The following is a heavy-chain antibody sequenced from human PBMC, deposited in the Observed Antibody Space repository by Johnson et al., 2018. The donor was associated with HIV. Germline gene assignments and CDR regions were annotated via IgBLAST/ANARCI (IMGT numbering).Heavy chain of an antibody. V-gene: IGHV3-30*03. CDR3: ARGRVGDAFNI. D-gene: IGHD1-26*01. Sequence: QVQLVESGGGVVQPGRSLRLSCAASGFTFSSYGMHWVRQAPGKGLEWVAVISYDGSNKYYADSVKGRFTISRDNSKNTLYLQMNSLRAEETALYYCARGRVGDAFNIWGQGTMVTVSS. J-gene: IGHJ3*02. CDR2: ISYDGSNK. CDR1: GFTFSSYG.